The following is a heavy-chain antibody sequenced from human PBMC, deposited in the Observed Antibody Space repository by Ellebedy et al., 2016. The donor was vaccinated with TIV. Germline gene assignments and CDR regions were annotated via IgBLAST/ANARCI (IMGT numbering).Heavy chain of an antibody. V-gene: IGHV3-11*01. J-gene: IGHJ4*02. CDR2: ISSDGDTI. D-gene: IGHD3-22*01. CDR3: ARMYFYDTSGDIGY. CDR1: GFTFSDYY. Sequence: PGGSLRLSCAASGFTFSDYYMSWIRQAPGKGLEWISYISSDGDTIYYTASVKGRFSLSRDNAKNSLYLQLDSLRAEDTAVYYCARMYFYDTSGDIGYWGQGTLVAVSS.